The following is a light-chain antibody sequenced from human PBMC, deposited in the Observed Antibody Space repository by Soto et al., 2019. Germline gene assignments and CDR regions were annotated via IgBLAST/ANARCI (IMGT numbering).Light chain of an antibody. CDR2: DAS. Sequence: EIVLTQSPATLSLSPGERATLSCRASQGISNYLAWYQQQPGQAPRLLIYDASNRATGIPARFSGSGSGTDFTLTISSLEPEDSAVYYCQQHINWPYTFGPGTKVEIK. CDR3: QQHINWPYT. CDR1: QGISNY. V-gene: IGKV3-11*01. J-gene: IGKJ3*01.